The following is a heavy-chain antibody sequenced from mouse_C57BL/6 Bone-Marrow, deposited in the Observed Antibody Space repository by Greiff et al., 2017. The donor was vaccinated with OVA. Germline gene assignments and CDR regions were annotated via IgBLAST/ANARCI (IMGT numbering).Heavy chain of an antibody. J-gene: IGHJ4*01. Sequence: VQLQQSGPELVKPGASVKMSCKASGYTFTDYNMHWVKQSHGKSLEWIGYINPNSGGTSYNQKFKGKATLTVNKSSSTAYMELRSLTSEDSAVYYWARGGYDYDGDAMDYWGQGTSVTVSS. CDR1: GYTFTDYN. V-gene: IGHV1-22*01. CDR3: ARGGYDYDGDAMDY. D-gene: IGHD2-4*01. CDR2: INPNSGGT.